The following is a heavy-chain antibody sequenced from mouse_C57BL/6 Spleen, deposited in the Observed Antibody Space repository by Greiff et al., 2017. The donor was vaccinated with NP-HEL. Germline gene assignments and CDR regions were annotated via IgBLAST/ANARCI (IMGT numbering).Heavy chain of an antibody. V-gene: IGHV5-4*01. D-gene: IGHD2-3*01. Sequence: EVQRVESGGGLVKPGGSLKLSCAASGFTFSSYAMSWVRQTPEKRLEWVATISDGGSYTYYPDNVKGRFTISRDNAKNNLYLQMSHLKSEDTAMYYCARDTAMMVTTWFAYWGQGTLVTVSA. J-gene: IGHJ3*01. CDR1: GFTFSSYA. CDR2: ISDGGSYT. CDR3: ARDTAMMVTTWFAY.